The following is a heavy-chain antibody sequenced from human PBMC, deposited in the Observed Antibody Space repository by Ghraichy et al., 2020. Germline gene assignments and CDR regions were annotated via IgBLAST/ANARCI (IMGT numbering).Heavy chain of an antibody. CDR1: GYNFIIYY. D-gene: IGHD2-15*01. V-gene: IGHV1-46*01. CDR2: INVCGGST. CDR3: AHNWGYCRGGSCLGMDV. J-gene: IGHJ6*02. Sequence: ASVKVSCKASGYNFIIYYLHWVREAPGQGLEWMGLINVCGGSTTYAQKFQGRVTMTSDTSTSTVYMQLSSLRSDDTAVYYCAHNWGYCRGGSCLGMDVWGQGTTVIVSS.